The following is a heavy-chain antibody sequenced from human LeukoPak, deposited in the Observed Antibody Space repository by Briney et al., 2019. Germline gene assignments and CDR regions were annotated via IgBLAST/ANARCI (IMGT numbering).Heavy chain of an antibody. Sequence: SEALSLTCTVSGGSISTSNYYWGWIRQAPGKGLEWIGSIDNGGSTHYNPSLKSRVTISIDTSKNQFSLNLSSVTAADTAVYYCARYMSSTAQDYWGQGTLVTVSS. CDR2: IDNGGST. V-gene: IGHV4-39*01. J-gene: IGHJ4*02. D-gene: IGHD5-18*01. CDR1: GGSISTSNYY. CDR3: ARYMSSTAQDY.